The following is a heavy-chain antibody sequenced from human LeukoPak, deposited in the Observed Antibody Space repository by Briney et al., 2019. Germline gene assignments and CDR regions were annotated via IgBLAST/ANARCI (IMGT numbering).Heavy chain of an antibody. J-gene: IGHJ4*02. Sequence: PGGSLRLSCSASGFAFSSFAMHWIRQAPAQGLEYVSGGSSNGCRTYYADSLKGRFTVSRDNSKNTLYLQMNSLRGDDTAVYYCAKVYAGIVFDHWGQGTPVTVSS. V-gene: IGHV3-64D*09. CDR3: AKVYAGIVFDH. CDR2: GSSNGCRT. CDR1: GFAFSSFA. D-gene: IGHD4-23*01.